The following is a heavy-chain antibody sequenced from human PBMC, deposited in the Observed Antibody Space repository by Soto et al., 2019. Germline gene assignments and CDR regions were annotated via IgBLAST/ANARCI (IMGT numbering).Heavy chain of an antibody. CDR3: ARVWFGEFFDY. CDR2: IYHSGST. J-gene: IGHJ4*02. V-gene: IGHV4-4*02. D-gene: IGHD3-10*01. CDR1: SGSISSSNW. Sequence: SXTRSLTCAVSSGSISSSNWWSLVRQPPGKGLEWIGEIYHSGSTNYNPSLKSRVTISVDKSKNQFSLKLSSVTAADTAVYYCARVWFGEFFDYWGQGTQVTVSS.